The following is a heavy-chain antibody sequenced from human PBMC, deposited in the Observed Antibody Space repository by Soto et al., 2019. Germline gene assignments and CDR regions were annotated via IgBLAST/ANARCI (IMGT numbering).Heavy chain of an antibody. CDR3: ARVGYCSSTSCHRFDY. J-gene: IGHJ4*02. Sequence: SETLSLTCTVSGGSISSSSYYWGWIRQPPGKGLEWIGSIYYSGSTYYNPSLKSRVTISVDTSKNQFSLMLSSVTATDTAVYYCARVGYCSSTSCHRFDYWGQGTLVTVS. CDR1: GGSISSSSYY. D-gene: IGHD2-2*01. CDR2: IYYSGST. V-gene: IGHV4-39*01.